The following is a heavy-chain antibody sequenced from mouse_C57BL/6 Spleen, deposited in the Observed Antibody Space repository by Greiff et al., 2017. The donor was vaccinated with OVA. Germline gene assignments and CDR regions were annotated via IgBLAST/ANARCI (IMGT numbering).Heavy chain of an antibody. CDR3: ARDYYGSSYVDAMDY. Sequence: VQLQESGAELARPGASVKMSCKASGYTFTSYTMHWVKQRPGQGLEWIGYINPSSGYTKYNQKFKDKATLTADKSSSTAYMQLSSLTSEDSAVYYCARDYYGSSYVDAMDYWGQGTSVTVSS. J-gene: IGHJ4*01. D-gene: IGHD1-1*01. V-gene: IGHV1-4*01. CDR1: GYTFTSYT. CDR2: INPSSGYT.